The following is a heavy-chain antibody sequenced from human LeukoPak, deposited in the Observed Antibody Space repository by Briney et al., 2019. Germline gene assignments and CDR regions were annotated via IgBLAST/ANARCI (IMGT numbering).Heavy chain of an antibody. Sequence: SETLSLTCAVYGGSFSGYYWSWIRQPPGKGLEWIGEINHSGSTNYNPSLKGRVTISVDTSKNQFSLKLSSVTAADTAVYYCARGVDIVVVVADPDAFDIWGQGTMVTVSS. D-gene: IGHD2-15*01. J-gene: IGHJ3*02. CDR2: INHSGST. CDR1: GGSFSGYY. V-gene: IGHV4-34*01. CDR3: ARGVDIVVVVADPDAFDI.